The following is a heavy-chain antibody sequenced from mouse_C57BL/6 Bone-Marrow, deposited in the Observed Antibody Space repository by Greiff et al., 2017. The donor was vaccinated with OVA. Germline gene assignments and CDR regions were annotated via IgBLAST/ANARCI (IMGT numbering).Heavy chain of an antibody. CDR2: IYPRSGNT. CDR1: GYTFTSYG. CDR3: ASPWSLYAMDY. J-gene: IGHJ4*01. Sequence: QVQLQQSGAELARPGASVKLSCKASGYTFTSYGISWVKQRTGQGLEWIGEIYPRSGNTYYNEKFKGKATLTADKSSSTAYMELRSLTSEDSAVDFCASPWSLYAMDYWGQGTSVTVSS. V-gene: IGHV1-81*01. D-gene: IGHD1-1*02.